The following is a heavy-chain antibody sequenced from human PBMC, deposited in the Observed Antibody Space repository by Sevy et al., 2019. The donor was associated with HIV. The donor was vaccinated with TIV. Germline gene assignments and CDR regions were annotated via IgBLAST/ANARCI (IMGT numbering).Heavy chain of an antibody. Sequence: GGSETLLCSLWIHLSDYFMGWVRQAPGKGLEWVANVDQDGSQKNYVASVKGRFTVSRDNAKNSLYLQMNRLRVDDTAVYYCARELWPGDYWGQGTLVTVSS. CDR1: IHLSDYF. V-gene: IGHV3-7*01. CDR3: ARELWPGDY. J-gene: IGHJ4*02. CDR2: VDQDGSQK. D-gene: IGHD2-21*01.